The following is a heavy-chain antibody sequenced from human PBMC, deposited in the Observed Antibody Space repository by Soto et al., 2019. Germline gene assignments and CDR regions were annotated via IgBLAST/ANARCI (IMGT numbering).Heavy chain of an antibody. CDR2: IYHSGST. CDR1: GGSISSSNW. Sequence: QVQLQESGPGLVKPSGTLSLTCAVSGGSISSSNWWSWVRQPPGKGLEWIGEIYHSGSTNYNPSLKSRVTISVDKSKNQFSRKLSSVTAADTAVYYCARDKPVVPAATYYYGMDVWGQGTTVTVSS. V-gene: IGHV4-4*02. J-gene: IGHJ6*02. CDR3: ARDKPVVPAATYYYGMDV. D-gene: IGHD2-2*01.